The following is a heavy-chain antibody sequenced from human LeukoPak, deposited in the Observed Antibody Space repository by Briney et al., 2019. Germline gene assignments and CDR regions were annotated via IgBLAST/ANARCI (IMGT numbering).Heavy chain of an antibody. CDR2: IRYDGSNK. J-gene: IGHJ4*02. V-gene: IGHV3-30*02. CDR3: AKDPVEYCSSTSCSYFDY. CDR1: GFTFNSYA. Sequence: PGGSLRLSCAASGFTFNSYAMHWVRQAPGKGLEWVAFIRYDGSNKYYADSVKGRFTISRDNSKNTLYLQMNSLRAEDTAVYYCAKDPVEYCSSTSCSYFDYWGQGTLVTVSS. D-gene: IGHD2-2*01.